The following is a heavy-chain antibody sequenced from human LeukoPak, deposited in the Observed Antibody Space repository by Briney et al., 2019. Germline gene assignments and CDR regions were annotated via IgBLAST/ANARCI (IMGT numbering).Heavy chain of an antibody. V-gene: IGHV3-7*04. J-gene: IGHJ4*02. CDR1: GFTFSRYW. D-gene: IGHD6-13*01. CDR2: IKQDGSEK. CDR3: ARGLLAAAGIDY. Sequence: GGSLRLSCAVSGFTFSRYWMSWVRQAPGKGLEWVANIKQDGSEKNHVDSVKGRFTIPRDNAKNSLYLQMNSLRAEDTAVYYCARGLLAAAGIDYWGQGALVTVSS.